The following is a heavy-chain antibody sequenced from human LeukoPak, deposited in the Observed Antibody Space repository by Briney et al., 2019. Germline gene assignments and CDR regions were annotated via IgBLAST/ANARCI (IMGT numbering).Heavy chain of an antibody. CDR1: GGSISSNSHY. D-gene: IGHD6-19*01. CDR3: ARGGGGMTVALFDQ. J-gene: IGHJ4*02. V-gene: IGHV4-39*07. CDR2: IFHNGNT. Sequence: SETLSLTCTVSGGSISSNSHYWGWIRQPPGTGLEWIANIFHNGNTAYNPSLKRRVTISIDTSQNQLSLRLSSVTAADTAVYYCARGGGGMTVALFDQWGQGTPVTVSS.